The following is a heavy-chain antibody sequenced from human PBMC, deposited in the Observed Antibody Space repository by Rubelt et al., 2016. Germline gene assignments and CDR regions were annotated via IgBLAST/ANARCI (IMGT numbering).Heavy chain of an antibody. V-gene: IGHV3-23*01. CDR3: ARGGSGTDWFNF. D-gene: IGHD3-10*01. Sequence: GQLLESGGGLVQPGGSLRLSCAASGFTFSSYAMSWVRQAPGKGLEWVSVISGSAGRTNNADSVKGRFTISRDNAKNSLYLQMNSLRAEDTAVYYCARGGSGTDWFNFWGQGTLVTVS. J-gene: IGHJ5*01. CDR1: GFTFSSYA. CDR2: ISGSAGRT.